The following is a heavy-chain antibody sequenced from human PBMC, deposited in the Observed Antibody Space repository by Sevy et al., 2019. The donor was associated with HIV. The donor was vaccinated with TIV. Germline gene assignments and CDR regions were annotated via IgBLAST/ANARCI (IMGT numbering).Heavy chain of an antibody. D-gene: IGHD3-22*01. V-gene: IGHV1-24*01. CDR2: YDPEDDKR. CDR1: GKTLTQLS. CDR3: ATTNDYYESSGRPFDY. J-gene: IGHJ4*02. Sequence: ASVKVSCKVSGKTLTQLSMHWVRQAPGKGLEWMGSYDPEDDKRIYAQKVQGRVTMTEDTSTDTAYMELRILRSEDTALYYSATTNDYYESSGRPFDYWGQGTLVTVSS.